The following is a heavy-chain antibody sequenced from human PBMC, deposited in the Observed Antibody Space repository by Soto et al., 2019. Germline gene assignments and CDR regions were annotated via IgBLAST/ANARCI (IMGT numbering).Heavy chain of an antibody. CDR1: GGSISSYY. Sequence: SETLSLTCTVSGGSISSYYWSWIRQPPGKGLEWIGYIYYSGSTNYNPSLKSRVTISVDTSKNQFSLKLSSVTAADTAVYYCARGSRGWYYDILTGYYYFDYWGQGTLVTVSS. V-gene: IGHV4-59*01. D-gene: IGHD3-9*01. CDR3: ARGSRGWYYDILTGYYYFDY. J-gene: IGHJ4*02. CDR2: IYYSGST.